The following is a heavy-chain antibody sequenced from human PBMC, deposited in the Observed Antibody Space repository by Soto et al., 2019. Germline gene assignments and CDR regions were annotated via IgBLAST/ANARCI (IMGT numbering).Heavy chain of an antibody. V-gene: IGHV4-4*02. J-gene: IGHJ6*02. CDR2: IYHSGCT. D-gene: IGHD1-26*01. CDR3: ARGGGELTSYYYYGMDV. Sequence: QVQLQESGPGLVKPSGTLSLTCAVSGGSISSSNWWSWVRQPPGKGLEWIGEIYHSGCTNYNPSLKSRVTISVDKSKNQFSLKLSSVTAADTAVYYCARGGGELTSYYYYGMDVWGQGTTVTVSS. CDR1: GGSISSSNW.